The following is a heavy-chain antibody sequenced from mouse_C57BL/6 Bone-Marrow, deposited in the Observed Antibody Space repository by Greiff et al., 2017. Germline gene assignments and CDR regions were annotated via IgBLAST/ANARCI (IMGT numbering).Heavy chain of an antibody. J-gene: IGHJ4*01. V-gene: IGHV1-26*01. CDR1: GYTFTDYY. CDR3: ARAYYGSSPYAMDY. CDR2: INPNNGGT. D-gene: IGHD1-1*01. Sequence: EVQLQQSGPELVKPGASVKISCKASGYTFTDYYMNWVKQSHGKSLEWIGDINPNNGGTSYNQKFKGKATLTVDKSSSTAYMELRSLTSEDSAVXYCARAYYGSSPYAMDYWGQGTSVTVSS.